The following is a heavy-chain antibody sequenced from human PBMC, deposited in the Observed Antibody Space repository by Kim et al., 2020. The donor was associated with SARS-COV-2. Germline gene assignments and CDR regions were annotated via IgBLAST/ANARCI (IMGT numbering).Heavy chain of an antibody. Sequence: LKSRVTISVDTSKNQFSLKLSSVTAADTAVYYCARDSKRRFLEWLLYFDYWGQGTLVTVSS. V-gene: IGHV4-39*07. CDR3: ARDSKRRFLEWLLYFDY. D-gene: IGHD3-3*01. J-gene: IGHJ4*02.